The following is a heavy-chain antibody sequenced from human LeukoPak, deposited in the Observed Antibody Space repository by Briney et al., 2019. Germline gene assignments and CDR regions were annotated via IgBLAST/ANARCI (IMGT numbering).Heavy chain of an antibody. Sequence: PSETLSLTCTVSGGSISSCYWSWIRQPPGKGLEWIGYIYYSGSTNYNPSLKSRVTISVDTSKNQFSLKLSSVTAADTAVYYCARDYPGGSYYYYYMDVWGKGTTVTVSS. CDR2: IYYSGST. CDR3: ARDYPGGSYYYYYMDV. J-gene: IGHJ6*03. CDR1: GGSISSCY. D-gene: IGHD1-26*01. V-gene: IGHV4-59*01.